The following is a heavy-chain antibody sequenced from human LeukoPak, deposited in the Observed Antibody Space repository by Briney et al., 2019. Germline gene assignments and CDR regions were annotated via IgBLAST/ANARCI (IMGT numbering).Heavy chain of an antibody. CDR1: GFTFDDYA. V-gene: IGHV3-43D*03. J-gene: IGHJ4*02. Sequence: GGSLRLSCAASGFTFDDYAMHWVRQAPGMGLEWVSLISWDGGSTYYADSVRGRFTISRDNTKNSLYLQLNSLRPEDTALYYCAKDMNLPTPGLVDYWGQGTLVTVPS. D-gene: IGHD1-7*01. CDR3: AKDMNLPTPGLVDY. CDR2: ISWDGGST.